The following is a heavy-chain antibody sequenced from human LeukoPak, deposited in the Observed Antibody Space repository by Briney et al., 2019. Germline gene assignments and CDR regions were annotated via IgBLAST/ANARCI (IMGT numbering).Heavy chain of an antibody. CDR2: IIAIIGTG. D-gene: IGHD3-10*01. V-gene: IGHV1-69*05. Sequence: ASVKVPCKASGGTFTSYVISWVGQAGGQGGEGMGRIIAIIGTGNYAQKFQGRATITTDESRSTAYMELSSLRYEDTAGYSCAREPWSYYGSGSINWFDPWGQGTLVTVSS. CDR1: GGTFTSYV. CDR3: AREPWSYYGSGSINWFDP. J-gene: IGHJ5*02.